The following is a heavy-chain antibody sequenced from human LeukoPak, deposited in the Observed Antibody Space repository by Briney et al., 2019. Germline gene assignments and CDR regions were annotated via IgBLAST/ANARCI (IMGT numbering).Heavy chain of an antibody. CDR3: ARDRHCANGVCHSPPGMDV. CDR1: GFIFSNYG. Sequence: PGGSLRLSCAASGFIFSNYGMNWVRQAPGKGLEWVADIWFDGKNEHFADSVKGRFAISGDNSKNTMYLQINSLRAEDTAVYYCARDRHCANGVCHSPPGMDVWGQGTTVTVSS. D-gene: IGHD2-8*01. CDR2: IWFDGKNE. J-gene: IGHJ6*02. V-gene: IGHV3-33*08.